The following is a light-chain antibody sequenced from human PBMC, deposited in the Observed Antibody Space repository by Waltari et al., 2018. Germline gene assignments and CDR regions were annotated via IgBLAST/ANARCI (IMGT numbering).Light chain of an antibody. CDR3: QNHERLPAV. CDR1: QSIGRY. CDR2: GAS. J-gene: IGKJ1*01. V-gene: IGKV3-20*01. Sequence: EIVLTQSPGTLSLSPGERVTLSCRASQSIGRYLVWYQQKPGQAPRLLIYGASSRAAGSPDRFSGSGSGTDFSLTISRLEPEDFAVYYCQNHERLPAVFGQGTKVEIK.